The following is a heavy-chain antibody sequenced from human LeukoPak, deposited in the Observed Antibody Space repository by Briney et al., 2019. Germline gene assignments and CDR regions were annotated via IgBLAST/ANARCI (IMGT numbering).Heavy chain of an antibody. D-gene: IGHD6-19*01. V-gene: IGHV3-23*01. CDR1: EFTFSSYA. Sequence: PGGSLRLSCAASEFTFSSYAMTWARQAPGKGLEWVSGISAGGGTTYYSDSVKGRFSISRDNSKKTVYLQWKNLRAEGTAVYYFVKDSRGWCHIYMDVWVKGTTVSVSS. CDR2: ISAGGGTT. J-gene: IGHJ6*03. CDR3: VKDSRGWCHIYMDV.